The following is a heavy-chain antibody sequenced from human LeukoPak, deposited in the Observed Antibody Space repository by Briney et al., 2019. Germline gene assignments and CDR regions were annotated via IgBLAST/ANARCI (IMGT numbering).Heavy chain of an antibody. D-gene: IGHD3-22*01. CDR3: ATHLGSGYYSPFDY. Sequence: ASVKVSCKASGGTFSSYAISWVRQAPGQGLEGMGGIIPIFGTANYAQKFQGRVTITADESTSTAYMELSSLRSEDTAVYYCATHLGSGYYSPFDYWGQGTLVTVSS. V-gene: IGHV1-69*13. J-gene: IGHJ4*02. CDR1: GGTFSSYA. CDR2: IIPIFGTA.